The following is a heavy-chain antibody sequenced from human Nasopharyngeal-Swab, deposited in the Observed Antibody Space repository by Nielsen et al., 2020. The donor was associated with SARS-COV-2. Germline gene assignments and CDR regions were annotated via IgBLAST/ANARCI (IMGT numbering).Heavy chain of an antibody. V-gene: IGHV3-21*01. CDR1: GFTFSSYS. Sequence: GESLKISCAASGFTFSSYSMNWVRQAPGKGLEWVSFISGGSIYIYYADSMKGRFTISRDNAKNSLYLQMNSLRAEDTAVYYCARDGLDYDFWSAYFMDVWGQGTTVTVSS. CDR2: ISGGSIYI. CDR3: ARDGLDYDFWSAYFMDV. D-gene: IGHD3-3*01. J-gene: IGHJ6*02.